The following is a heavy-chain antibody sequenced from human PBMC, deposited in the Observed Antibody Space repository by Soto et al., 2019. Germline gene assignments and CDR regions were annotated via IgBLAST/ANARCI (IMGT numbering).Heavy chain of an antibody. CDR2: IYYSGST. CDR3: AREGTGYYGMDV. D-gene: IGHD1-1*01. Sequence: SLTCTVSGGSISSGGYYWSWIRQHPGKGLEWIGYIYYSGSTYYNPSLKSRVTISVDTSKNQFSLKLSSVTAADTAVYYCAREGTGYYGMDVWGQGTTVTVSS. J-gene: IGHJ6*02. CDR1: GGSISSGGYY. V-gene: IGHV4-31*03.